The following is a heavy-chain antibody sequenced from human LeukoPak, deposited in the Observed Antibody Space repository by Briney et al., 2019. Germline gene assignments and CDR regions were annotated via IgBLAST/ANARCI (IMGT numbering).Heavy chain of an antibody. V-gene: IGHV3-53*01. J-gene: IGHJ4*02. D-gene: IGHD6-13*01. CDR2: IYSGGST. CDR3: ARDLIAAAGTDY. CDR1: GFTFSSYA. Sequence: PGGSLRLSCAASGFTFSSYAMHWVRQAPGKGLEWVSVIYSGGSTYYADSVKGRFTISRDNSKNTLYLQMNSLRAEDTAVYYCARDLIAAAGTDYWGQGTLVTVSS.